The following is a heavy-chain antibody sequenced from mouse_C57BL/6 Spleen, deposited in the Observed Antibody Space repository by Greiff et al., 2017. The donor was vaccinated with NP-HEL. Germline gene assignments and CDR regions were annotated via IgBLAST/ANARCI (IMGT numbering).Heavy chain of an antibody. CDR2: ISNGGGST. D-gene: IGHD2-3*01. J-gene: IGHJ2*01. CDR1: GFTFSDYY. Sequence: EVKLVESGGGLVQPGGSLKLSCAASGFTFSDYYMYWVRQTPEKRLEWVAYISNGGGSTYYPDTVKGRFTISRDNAKNTLYLQMSRLKSEDTAMYYCARLDGYLFDYWGQGTTLTVSS. CDR3: ARLDGYLFDY. V-gene: IGHV5-12*01.